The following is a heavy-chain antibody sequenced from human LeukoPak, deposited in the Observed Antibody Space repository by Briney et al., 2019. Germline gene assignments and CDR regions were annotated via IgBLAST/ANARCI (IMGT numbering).Heavy chain of an antibody. D-gene: IGHD3-10*01. CDR2: ISSSSSYI. CDR3: ARKTYYYGSGSYLPYYGMDV. V-gene: IGHV3-21*01. Sequence: GGSLRLSCAASGFTFSSYSMNWVRQAPGKGLEWVSSISSSSSYIYYADSVKGRFTISRDNAKNSLYLQMNSLRAEDTAVYYCARKTYYYGSGSYLPYYGMDVWGQGTTVTVS. J-gene: IGHJ6*02. CDR1: GFTFSSYS.